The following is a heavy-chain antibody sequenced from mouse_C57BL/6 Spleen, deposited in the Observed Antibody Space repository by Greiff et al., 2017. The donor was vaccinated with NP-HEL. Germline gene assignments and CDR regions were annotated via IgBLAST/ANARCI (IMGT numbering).Heavy chain of an antibody. D-gene: IGHD4-1*01. CDR3: ARGGTGKGFAY. CDR1: GFTFSSYA. V-gene: IGHV5-4*01. CDR2: ISDGGSYT. Sequence: EVQRVESGGGLVKPGGSLKLSCAASGFTFSSYAMSWVRQTPEKRLEWVATISDGGSYTYYPDNVTGRFTISRDNAKNNLYLQMSHLKSEDTAMYYCARGGTGKGFAYWGQGTLVTVSA. J-gene: IGHJ3*01.